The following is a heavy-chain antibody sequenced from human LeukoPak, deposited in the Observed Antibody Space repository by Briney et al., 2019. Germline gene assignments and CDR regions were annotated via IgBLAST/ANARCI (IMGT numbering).Heavy chain of an antibody. D-gene: IGHD4-11*01. Sequence: GGSLRLSCAASGFTFSSYAMHWVRQAPGKGLEWVAAISYDGSNKYYADSVKGRFTISRDNSKNTLYLQMNSLRAEDTAVYYCASSYSNYALDYWGQGTLVTVSS. J-gene: IGHJ4*02. CDR3: ASSYSNYALDY. CDR2: ISYDGSNK. V-gene: IGHV3-30-3*01. CDR1: GFTFSSYA.